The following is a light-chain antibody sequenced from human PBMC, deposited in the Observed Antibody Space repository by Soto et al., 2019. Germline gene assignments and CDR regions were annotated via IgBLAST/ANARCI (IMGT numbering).Light chain of an antibody. CDR2: GAS. Sequence: EIVVTQSPGTLSLSPGERATLSCRASQSVSDTYLAWYQQKPGQPPRLLIYGASNRATGIPDRFSGSGSGTYFTLTVSRLEPEDFAVYYCQFGTLVWTFGQGTKVEIK. J-gene: IGKJ1*01. CDR3: QFGTLVWT. CDR1: QSVSDTY. V-gene: IGKV3-20*01.